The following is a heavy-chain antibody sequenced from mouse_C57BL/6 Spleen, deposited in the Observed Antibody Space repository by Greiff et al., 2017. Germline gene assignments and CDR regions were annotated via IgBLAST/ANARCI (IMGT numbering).Heavy chain of an antibody. V-gene: IGHV3-6*01. Sequence: VQLQESGPGLVKPSQSLSLTCSVTGYSITSGYYWNWIRQFPGNKLEWMGYISYDGSNNYNPSLKNRISITRDTSKNQFFLKLNSVTTEDTATYYCARGPYSNPWYFDVWGTGTTVTVSS. CDR3: ARGPYSNPWYFDV. D-gene: IGHD2-5*01. CDR1: GYSITSGYY. J-gene: IGHJ1*03. CDR2: ISYDGSN.